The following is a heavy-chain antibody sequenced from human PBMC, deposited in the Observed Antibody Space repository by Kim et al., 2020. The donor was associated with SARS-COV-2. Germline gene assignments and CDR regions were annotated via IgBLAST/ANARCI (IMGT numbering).Heavy chain of an antibody. D-gene: IGHD3-22*01. CDR2: ISYDGSNK. CDR1: GFTFSSYG. CDR3: AKGYYDSSGDAFDI. V-gene: IGHV3-30*18. J-gene: IGHJ3*02. Sequence: GGSLRLSCAASGFTFSSYGMHWVRQAPGKGLEWVAVISYDGSNKYYADSVKGRFTISRDNSKNTLYLQMNSLRAEDTAVYYCAKGYYDSSGDAFDIWGQG.